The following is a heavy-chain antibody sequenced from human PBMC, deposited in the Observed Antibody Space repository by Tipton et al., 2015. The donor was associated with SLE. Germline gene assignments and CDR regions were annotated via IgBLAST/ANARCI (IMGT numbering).Heavy chain of an antibody. Sequence: LSLTCAVYGASLNDYYWTWIRQPPGKGLEWIGDINHSGSTDCNPSLKSRVTMSVDTSKNQFSLNLTSVTAADTALYYCARCTIFGVVRGSFDCWAQGTLITVSS. J-gene: IGHJ4*02. V-gene: IGHV4-34*01. CDR1: GASLNDYY. CDR3: ARCTIFGVVRGSFDC. CDR2: INHSGST. D-gene: IGHD3-3*01.